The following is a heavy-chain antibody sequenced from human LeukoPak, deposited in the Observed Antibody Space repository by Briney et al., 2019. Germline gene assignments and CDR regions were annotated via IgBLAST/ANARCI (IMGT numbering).Heavy chain of an antibody. V-gene: IGHV5-51*01. Sequence: GESLKIPCNGSGYRLTRYWIGRVRQMPGKGLEWMGIIYPGDSDTTYSPSFQGQVTISVDKSNSTAYLQWSSLKASDTAMYYCAIRTRRDGYTYFDYWGQGTLVTVSS. CDR2: IYPGDSDT. CDR3: AIRTRRDGYTYFDY. J-gene: IGHJ4*02. CDR1: GYRLTRYW. D-gene: IGHD5-24*01.